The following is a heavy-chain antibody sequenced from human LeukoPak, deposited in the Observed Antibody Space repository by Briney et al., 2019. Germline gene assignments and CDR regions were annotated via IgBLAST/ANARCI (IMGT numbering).Heavy chain of an antibody. D-gene: IGHD3-22*01. Sequence: SETLSLTCIVSGGSISSYYWSWIREPPGKGLEWIGYIYYSGTTNYNPSLKSRVTLSVDTSKNQFSLKLTSVTAADTAVYYCARDSSGYYHWFDPWGQGTLVTVSS. J-gene: IGHJ5*02. CDR3: ARDSSGYYHWFDP. CDR1: GGSISSYY. CDR2: IYYSGTT. V-gene: IGHV4-59*01.